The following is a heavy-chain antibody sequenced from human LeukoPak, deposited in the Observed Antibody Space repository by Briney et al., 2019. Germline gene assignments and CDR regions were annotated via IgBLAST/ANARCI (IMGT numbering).Heavy chain of an antibody. J-gene: IGHJ4*02. CDR2: INHSGST. Sequence: SETLSLTCAVYGGSFSGYYWSWIRQPPGKGLERIGEINHSGSTNYNPSPKSRVTISVDTSKNQFSLKLSSVTAADTAVYYCARVGGRRSSSYLASDYWGQGTLVTVSS. CDR1: GGSFSGYY. V-gene: IGHV4-34*01. D-gene: IGHD6-13*01. CDR3: ARVGGRRSSSYLASDY.